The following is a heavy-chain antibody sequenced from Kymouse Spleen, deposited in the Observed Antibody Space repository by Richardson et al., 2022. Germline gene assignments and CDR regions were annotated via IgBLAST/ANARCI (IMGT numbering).Heavy chain of an antibody. CDR2: INHSGST. Sequence: QVQLQQWGAGLLKPSETLSLTCAVYGGSFSGYYWSWIRQPPGKGLEWIGEINHSGSTNYNPSLKSRVTISVDTSKNQFSLKLSSVTAADTAVYYCARVIVGATYWYFDLWGRGTLVTVSS. J-gene: IGHJ2*01. CDR1: GGSFSGYY. V-gene: IGHV4-34*01. D-gene: IGHD1-26*01. CDR3: ARVIVGATYWYFDL.